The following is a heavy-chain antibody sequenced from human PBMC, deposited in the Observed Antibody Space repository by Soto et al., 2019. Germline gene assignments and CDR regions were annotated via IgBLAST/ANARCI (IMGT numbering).Heavy chain of an antibody. J-gene: IGHJ6*02. D-gene: IGHD2-2*01. V-gene: IGHV1-2*02. CDR2: IDPNSGGT. CDR1: GYTFTGYY. CDR3: ARTGRHCSSISCYAFYLYYYYYYGMDV. Sequence: GASVKVSCKASGYTFTGYYMHWVRQAPGQGLEWMGWIDPNSGGTNYAQKFQGRVTMTRDTSISTAYMELSRLRSDDTAVYYCARTGRHCSSISCYAFYLYYYYYYGMDVWGQGTTVTVSS.